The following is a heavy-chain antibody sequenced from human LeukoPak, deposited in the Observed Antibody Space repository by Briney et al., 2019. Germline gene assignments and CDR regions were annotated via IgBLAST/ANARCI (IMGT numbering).Heavy chain of an antibody. D-gene: IGHD6-13*01. CDR1: GHTFTTFA. Sequence: ASVKVSCKASGHTFTTFAIHWVRQAPGQSLEWMGWINAGNGNTIYSQKFQGRLTITRDTSASTAYMELSSLRSEDTAVYYCARVYRSSRGNYFDYWGQGTLLTVSS. J-gene: IGHJ4*02. V-gene: IGHV1-3*01. CDR2: INAGNGNT. CDR3: ARVYRSSRGNYFDY.